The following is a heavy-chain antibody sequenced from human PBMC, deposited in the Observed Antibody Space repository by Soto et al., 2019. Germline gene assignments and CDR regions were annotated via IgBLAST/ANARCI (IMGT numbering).Heavy chain of an antibody. J-gene: IGHJ4*02. D-gene: IGHD2-8*01. V-gene: IGHV4-59*01. CDR3: ARDHPHSSGVYYFDY. CDR1: GGALRNYY. Sequence: SGTLSLTCTVSGGALRNYYWNWVRQSPGKGLEWIGYIYSSGSTHYNPSLQNRVTISIDTSKNQVSLKVNSVTAADTAVYYCARDHPHSSGVYYFDYWGQGTPVNVSS. CDR2: IYSSGST.